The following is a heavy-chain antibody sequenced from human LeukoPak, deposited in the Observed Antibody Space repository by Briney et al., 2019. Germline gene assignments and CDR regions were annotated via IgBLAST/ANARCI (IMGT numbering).Heavy chain of an antibody. D-gene: IGHD3-10*01. CDR3: ARGILWFGELPLFDY. CDR2: IYYSRST. CDR1: GGFISRSSYY. J-gene: IGHJ4*02. Sequence: PSETLSLTCTVSGGFISRSSYYWDWLRHPRGKGWEWIGSIYYSRSTYYNPSLKSRVTISVDTSKNQFSLKLSSVTAADTAVYYCARGILWFGELPLFDYWGQGTLVTVSS. V-gene: IGHV4-39*01.